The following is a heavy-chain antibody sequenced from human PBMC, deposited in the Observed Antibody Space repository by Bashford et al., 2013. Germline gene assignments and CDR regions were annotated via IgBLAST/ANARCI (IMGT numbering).Heavy chain of an antibody. Sequence: VASVKVSCKASGSSLRGITWVRQAPGQGLEWMGWINVNNGGTDYAQKFKGKVTMTRDTSVSTAYMELSRLTSDDTAVYYCARRGNYDILTGYYNYYYYYGMDVWGQGTTVTVSS. CDR3: ARRGNYDILTGYYNYYYYYGMDV. CDR1: GSSLRG. V-gene: IGHV1-2*02. CDR2: INVNNGGT. D-gene: IGHD3-9*01. J-gene: IGHJ6*02.